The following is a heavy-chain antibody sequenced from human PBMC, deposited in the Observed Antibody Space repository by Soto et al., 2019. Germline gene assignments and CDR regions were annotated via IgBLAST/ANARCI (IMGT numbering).Heavy chain of an antibody. CDR1: GGTFSSYA. CDR2: IIPIFGTA. Sequence: QVQLVQSGAEVKKPGSSVKVSCKASGGTFSSYAISWVRQAPGQGLEWMGGIIPIFGTANYAQKFQGRVTITADESTSTAYMEVSSLRSEDTAVYYCARAVVVAAKDYYYYGMDVWGQGTTVTVSS. J-gene: IGHJ6*02. V-gene: IGHV1-69*01. D-gene: IGHD2-15*01. CDR3: ARAVVVAAKDYYYYGMDV.